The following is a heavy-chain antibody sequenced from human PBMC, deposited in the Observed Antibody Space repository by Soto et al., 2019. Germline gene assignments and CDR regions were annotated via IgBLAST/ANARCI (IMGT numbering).Heavy chain of an antibody. J-gene: IGHJ6*02. CDR1: GYTFTSYY. CDR3: ARDQTFLGGSCWDGKNDYYGMDV. D-gene: IGHD1-1*01. Sequence: ASVKVSCKASGYTFTSYYMHWVRQAPGQGLEWMGIINPSGGSTSYAQKFQGRVTMTRDTSTSTVYMELSSPRSEDTAVYYCARDQTFLGGSCWDGKNDYYGMDVWGQGTTVTVSS. CDR2: INPSGGST. V-gene: IGHV1-46*01.